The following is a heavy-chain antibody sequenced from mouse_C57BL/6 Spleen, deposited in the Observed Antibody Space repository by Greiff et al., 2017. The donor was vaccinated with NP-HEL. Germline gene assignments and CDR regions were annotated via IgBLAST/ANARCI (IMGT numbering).Heavy chain of an antibody. CDR1: GFNIKDYY. D-gene: IGHD2-5*01. Sequence: EVQLQQSGAELVRPGASVKLSCTASGFNIKDYYMHWVKQRPEQGLEWIGRIDPEDGDTEYAPKFQGKATMTADTSSNTAYLQLSSLTSEDTAVYYCTTAYYSNLYAMDYWGQGTSVTVSS. CDR2: IDPEDGDT. V-gene: IGHV14-1*01. J-gene: IGHJ4*01. CDR3: TTAYYSNLYAMDY.